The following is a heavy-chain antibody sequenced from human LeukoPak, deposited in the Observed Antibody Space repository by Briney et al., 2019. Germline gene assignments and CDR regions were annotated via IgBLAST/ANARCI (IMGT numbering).Heavy chain of an antibody. V-gene: IGHV4-34*01. J-gene: IGHJ2*01. CDR1: GGSFSGYY. Sequence: SETLSLTCAIYGGSFSGYYWSSIRQPPGKGLEWIGEIHHSGSTSYKPSLKSRGTISGDSSKNQFSLKLTSVTAADTAVYYCARGVLGYYYFDLWGRGTLVTVSS. D-gene: IGHD3-16*01. CDR3: ARGVLGYYYFDL. CDR2: IHHSGST.